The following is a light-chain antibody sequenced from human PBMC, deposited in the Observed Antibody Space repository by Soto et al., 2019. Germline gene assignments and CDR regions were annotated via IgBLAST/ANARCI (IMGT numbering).Light chain of an antibody. CDR3: QQYGSSPWT. J-gene: IGKJ1*01. Sequence: EIVLTQSPGTLSLSPGERATLSCRASQSVSSNYLAWFQQKPGQAPRLLIYGASSRAAGFPDRFSGSGSGTDFTLTISGLEPEDSAVYYCQQYGSSPWTFGQGTKVDIK. V-gene: IGKV3-20*01. CDR1: QSVSSNY. CDR2: GAS.